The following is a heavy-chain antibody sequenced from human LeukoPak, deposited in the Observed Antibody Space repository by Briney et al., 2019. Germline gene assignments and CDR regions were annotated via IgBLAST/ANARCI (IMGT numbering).Heavy chain of an antibody. D-gene: IGHD5-12*01. J-gene: IGHJ4*02. Sequence: PGGSLRLSCTVSGFTFSRFWMSWVRQAPAKGLEWVANINQDGTEKYYVDSVKGRFVISRDNSKNTVYLQMNSLRVDDTARYYCAQDGAWLRFDHWGQGTLVTVSS. V-gene: IGHV3-7*03. CDR3: AQDGAWLRFDH. CDR1: GFTFSRFW. CDR2: INQDGTEK.